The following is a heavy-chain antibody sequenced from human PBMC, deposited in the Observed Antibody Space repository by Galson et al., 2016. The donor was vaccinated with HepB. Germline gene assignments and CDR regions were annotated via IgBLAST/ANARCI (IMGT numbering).Heavy chain of an antibody. V-gene: IGHV3-64D*08. CDR3: VKERHYYDSTGYLGTFDI. D-gene: IGHD3-22*01. J-gene: IGHJ3*02. Sequence: SLRLSCAASGLSISSYALHWVRQAPGKGLEYVSSISTNGRSSFYTDSVKGRFTIYRDNSENTLYLQNNSLRAEDTAVYYCVKERHYYDSTGYLGTFDIWGQGTLVTVSS. CDR1: GLSISSYA. CDR2: ISTNGRSS.